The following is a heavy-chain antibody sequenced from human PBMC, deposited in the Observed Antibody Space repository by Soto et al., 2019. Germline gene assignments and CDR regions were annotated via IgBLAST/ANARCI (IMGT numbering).Heavy chain of an antibody. CDR3: ASLGYCSGGSCYSLDY. V-gene: IGHV1-69*02. D-gene: IGHD2-15*01. J-gene: IGHJ4*02. CDR2: IIPILGIA. Sequence: QVQLVQSGAEVQKPGSSVKVSCKASGGTFSSYTISWVRQAPGQGLEWMGRIIPILGIANYAQKFQGRVTITADKSTSTAYMELSSLRSEDTAVYYCASLGYCSGGSCYSLDYWGQGTLVTVSS. CDR1: GGTFSSYT.